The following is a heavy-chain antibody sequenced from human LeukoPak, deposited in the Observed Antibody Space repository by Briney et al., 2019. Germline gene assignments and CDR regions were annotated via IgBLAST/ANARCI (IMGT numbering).Heavy chain of an antibody. Sequence: GASVKVSCKASGYTFTSYGISWVRQAPGRGLEWMGWISAYNGNTNYAQKLQGRVTMTTDTSTSTVYMELRSLRSDDTAVYYCARYSTTTVTICDYWGQGTLVTVSS. CDR2: ISAYNGNT. CDR3: ARYSTTTVTICDY. J-gene: IGHJ4*02. D-gene: IGHD4-17*01. CDR1: GYTFTSYG. V-gene: IGHV1-18*01.